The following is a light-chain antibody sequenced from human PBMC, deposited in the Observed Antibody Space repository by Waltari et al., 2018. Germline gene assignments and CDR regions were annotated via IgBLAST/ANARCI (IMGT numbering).Light chain of an antibody. V-gene: IGLV2-14*01. J-gene: IGLJ2*01. CDR3: SSYTSSSTSV. CDR1: SSDVGGYHY. CDR2: DVS. Sequence: QSALTQPASVSGSPGQSTPLSCTGTSSDVGGYHYVSWYQQHPGKAPKLMIYDVSKRPSGVSNRFSGSKAGNTASLTISGLQAEDEADYYCSSYTSSSTSVFGGGTKLTVL.